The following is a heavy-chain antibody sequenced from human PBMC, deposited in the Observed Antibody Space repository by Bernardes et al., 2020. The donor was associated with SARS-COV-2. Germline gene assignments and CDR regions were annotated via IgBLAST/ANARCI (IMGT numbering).Heavy chain of an antibody. CDR3: ATGPALVPAAREAWFDP. D-gene: IGHD2-2*01. CDR1: GYTLTELS. J-gene: IGHJ5*02. V-gene: IGHV1-24*01. Sequence: ASVKVSCKVSGYTLTELSMHWVRQAPGKGLEWMGGFDPEDGETIYAQKFQGRVTMTEDTSTDTAYMELSSLRSEDTAVYYCATGPALVPAAREAWFDPWRQGTLVTVSS. CDR2: FDPEDGET.